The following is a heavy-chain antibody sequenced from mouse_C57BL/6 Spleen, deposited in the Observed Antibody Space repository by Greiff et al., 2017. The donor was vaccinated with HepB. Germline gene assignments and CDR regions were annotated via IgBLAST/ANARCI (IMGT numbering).Heavy chain of an antibody. CDR3: AKGGSKYYFDY. J-gene: IGHJ2*01. CDR1: GYTFTSYW. Sequence: QVQLKQPGAELVKPGASVKLSCKASGYTFTSYWMQWVKQRPGQGLEWIGEIDPSDSYTNYNQKFKGKATLTVDTSSSTAYMQLSSLTSEDSAVYYCAKGGSKYYFDYWGQGTTLTVSS. D-gene: IGHD2-5*01. V-gene: IGHV1-50*01. CDR2: IDPSDSYT.